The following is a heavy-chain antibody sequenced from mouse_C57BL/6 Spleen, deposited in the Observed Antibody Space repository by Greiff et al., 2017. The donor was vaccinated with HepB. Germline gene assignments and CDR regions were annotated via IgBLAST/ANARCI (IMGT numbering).Heavy chain of an antibody. CDR2: IYPGSGST. J-gene: IGHJ3*01. D-gene: IGHD2-2*01. Sequence: QVQLQQPGAELVKPGASVKMSCKASGYTFTSYWITWVKQRPGQGLEWIGDIYPGSGSTNYNEKFKSKATLTVDTSSSTAYMQLSSLTSEDSAVYDCARGIYGYDGGFAYWGQGTLVTVSA. CDR3: ARGIYGYDGGFAY. V-gene: IGHV1-55*01. CDR1: GYTFTSYW.